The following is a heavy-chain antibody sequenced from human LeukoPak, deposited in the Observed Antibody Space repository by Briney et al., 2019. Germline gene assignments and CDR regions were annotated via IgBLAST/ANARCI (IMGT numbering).Heavy chain of an antibody. V-gene: IGHV3-30-3*01. CDR3: ARGDY. J-gene: IGHJ4*02. Sequence: PGGSLRLSCAASGFTFSSYTMHWVRQAPGKGLEWVAVVSHNGPDKYYADSVKGRFTISRDNSKNTLYLQMSSLRADETALYYCARGDYWGQGTLVTVSS. CDR1: GFTFSSYT. CDR2: VSHNGPDK.